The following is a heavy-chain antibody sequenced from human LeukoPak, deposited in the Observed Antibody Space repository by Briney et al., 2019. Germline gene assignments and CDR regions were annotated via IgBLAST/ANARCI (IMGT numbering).Heavy chain of an antibody. Sequence: PSETLSLTCTVSGGSISSYYWSWTRQPPGKGLEWIGYIYYSGSTNYNPSLKSRVTISVDTSKNQFSLKLSSVTAADTAVYYCARAVLVRAGRYAFDIWGQGTMVTVSS. CDR1: GGSISSYY. J-gene: IGHJ3*02. V-gene: IGHV4-59*01. CDR2: IYYSGST. D-gene: IGHD3-3*01. CDR3: ARAVLVRAGRYAFDI.